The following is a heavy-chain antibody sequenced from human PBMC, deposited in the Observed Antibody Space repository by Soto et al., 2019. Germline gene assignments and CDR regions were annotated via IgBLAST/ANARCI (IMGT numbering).Heavy chain of an antibody. Sequence: QVQLVQSGAEVKKPGASVKVSCKASGYTFTSYGISWVRQAPGQGLEWMGWISAYNGNTNYAQKLQGRVTMTTDTSTSTAYMELRSLRSDDTAGYYCARATMVRGHYYYGMDVWGQGTTVTVSS. CDR2: ISAYNGNT. J-gene: IGHJ6*02. CDR3: ARATMVRGHYYYGMDV. CDR1: GYTFTSYG. D-gene: IGHD3-10*01. V-gene: IGHV1-18*01.